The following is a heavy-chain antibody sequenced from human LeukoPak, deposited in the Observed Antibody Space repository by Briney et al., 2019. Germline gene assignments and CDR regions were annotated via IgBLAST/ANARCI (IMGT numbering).Heavy chain of an antibody. CDR3: ARGRKDRATDILTGYYSPYYFDY. D-gene: IGHD3-9*01. CDR1: GGSISSYY. J-gene: IGHJ4*02. V-gene: IGHV4-59*08. Sequence: SETLSLTCTVSGGSISSYYWSWIRQPPGKGLEWIGYIYYSGSTNYNPSLKSRVTISVDTSKNQFSLKLSSVTAADTAVYYCARGRKDRATDILTGYYSPYYFDYRGQGTLVTVSS. CDR2: IYYSGST.